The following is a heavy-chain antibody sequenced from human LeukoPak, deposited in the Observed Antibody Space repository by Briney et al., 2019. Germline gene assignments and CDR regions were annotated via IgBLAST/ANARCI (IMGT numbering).Heavy chain of an antibody. V-gene: IGHV4-39*07. J-gene: IGHJ3*02. CDR1: GGSISSSSYY. Sequence: PSETLSLTCTVSGGSISSSSYYWGWIRQPPGKGLEWIGSIYYSGCTNYNPSLKSRVTISVDTSKKQFSLKLSSVPAADTAVYYCARIDSRTDAFDIWGQGTMVTVSS. CDR3: ARIDSRTDAFDI. D-gene: IGHD3-22*01. CDR2: IYYSGCT.